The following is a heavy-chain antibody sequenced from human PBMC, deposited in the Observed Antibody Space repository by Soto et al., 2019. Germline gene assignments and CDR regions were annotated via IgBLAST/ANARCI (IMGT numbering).Heavy chain of an antibody. CDR3: ARRSLGYYYFDY. CDR1: GFTFSNFP. V-gene: IGHV3-23*01. CDR2: VSSTASNI. Sequence: EVQLLESGGGLVQPGGSLRLSCAASGFTFSNFPMSWVRQAPGKGLEWVSGVSSTASNIYYADSVKGRFTTSRANSKNTLYLQMSSLRAEDTSIYFCARRSLGYYYFDYWGQGTLVTVSS. D-gene: IGHD2-21*01. J-gene: IGHJ4*02.